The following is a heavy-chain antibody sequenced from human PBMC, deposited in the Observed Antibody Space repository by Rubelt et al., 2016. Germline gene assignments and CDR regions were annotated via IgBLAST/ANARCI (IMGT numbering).Heavy chain of an antibody. Sequence: QVQLVRSGAEVEKPGASVKVSCKASGYTFTSYGISWVRQAPGQGLEWMGRIIPILGIANYAQKSQGRFTITADKSTSTAYMELSSLRSEDTAVYYCARLSTGDYWGQGTLVTVSS. CDR1: GYTFTSYG. CDR2: IIPILGIA. CDR3: ARLSTGDY. V-gene: IGHV1-69*04. D-gene: IGHD1-14*01. J-gene: IGHJ4*02.